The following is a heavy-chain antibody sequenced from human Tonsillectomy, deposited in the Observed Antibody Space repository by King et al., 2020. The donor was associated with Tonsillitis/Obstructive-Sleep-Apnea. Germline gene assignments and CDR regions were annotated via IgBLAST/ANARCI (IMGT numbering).Heavy chain of an antibody. CDR1: GYTFTDYY. V-gene: IGHV1-2*02. D-gene: IGHD2-8*01. CDR3: ASGVSVETAFDI. CDR2: INPNSGGT. Sequence: QLVQSGAEVKKPGASVNVSCKPSGYTFTDYYMHWVRQAPGQGLEWMGWINPNSGGTNYAQKFQGRVTMTRDTSISTAYMELSRVGSDDTAVYYCASGVSVETAFDIWGQGTMVTVSS. J-gene: IGHJ3*02.